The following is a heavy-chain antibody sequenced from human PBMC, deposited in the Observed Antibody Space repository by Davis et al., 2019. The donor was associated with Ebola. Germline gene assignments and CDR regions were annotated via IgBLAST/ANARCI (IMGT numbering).Heavy chain of an antibody. V-gene: IGHV1-2*02. Sequence: AASVKVSCKASGYTFTGYYMHWVRQAPGQGLEWMGWINPNSGGTNYVQKFQGRVTMTRDTSISTAYMELSRLRSDDTAVYYCASFITMVRGGDVFDIWGQGTMVTVSS. CDR2: INPNSGGT. CDR1: GYTFTGYY. D-gene: IGHD3-10*01. J-gene: IGHJ3*02. CDR3: ASFITMVRGGDVFDI.